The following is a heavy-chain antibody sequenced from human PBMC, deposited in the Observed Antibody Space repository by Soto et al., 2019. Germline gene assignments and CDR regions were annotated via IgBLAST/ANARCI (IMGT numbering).Heavy chain of an antibody. CDR3: TNGYSGSGPERHYYYVMGV. Sequence: QVQLVQSGAEVKKPGSSVKVSCKASGGTFNSYAVSWVRQAPGQGLEWMGGIIPIFGAANYAQKFQDRVTITADESTRTADMELTSLRSEDTAVYYCTNGYSGSGPERHYYYVMGVWGQGTTVTVSS. D-gene: IGHD3-10*01. CDR1: GGTFNSYA. CDR2: IIPIFGAA. J-gene: IGHJ6*02. V-gene: IGHV1-69*01.